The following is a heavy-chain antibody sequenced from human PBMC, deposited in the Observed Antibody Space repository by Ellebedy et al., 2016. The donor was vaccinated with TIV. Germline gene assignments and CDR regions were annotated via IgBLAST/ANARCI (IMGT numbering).Heavy chain of an antibody. CDR1: GYSLTELS. Sequence: ASVKVSXXVSGYSLTELSIHWVRQAPGKGLEWMGGYDPEDGETIYAQKFQGRVTMTEDTSTDTAYMELSSLRSEDTAVYYCAFAPSTGGDYYDTWGQGTLVTVSS. J-gene: IGHJ4*02. CDR2: YDPEDGET. D-gene: IGHD3-22*01. CDR3: AFAPSTGGDYYDT. V-gene: IGHV1-24*01.